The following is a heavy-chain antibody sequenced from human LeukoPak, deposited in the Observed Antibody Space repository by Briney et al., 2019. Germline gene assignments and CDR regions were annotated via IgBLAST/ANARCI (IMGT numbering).Heavy chain of an antibody. D-gene: IGHD2-21*02. Sequence: GGSLRLSCAASGFTFSSYAMHWVRQAPGKGLEWVAVISYDGSNKYYADSVKGRFTISRDNSKNTLYLQMNSLRAEDTAVYYCAKDDYCGGDCQGAFDIWGQGTMVTVSS. CDR3: AKDDYCGGDCQGAFDI. V-gene: IGHV3-30*04. CDR2: ISYDGSNK. J-gene: IGHJ3*02. CDR1: GFTFSSYA.